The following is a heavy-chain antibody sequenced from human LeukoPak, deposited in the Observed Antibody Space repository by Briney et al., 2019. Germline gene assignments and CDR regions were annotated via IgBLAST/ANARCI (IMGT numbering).Heavy chain of an antibody. CDR2: IYSGGST. J-gene: IGHJ6*02. CDR3: ATRRPNLQYQLPYYYYGMDV. Sequence: PSETLSLTCAVYGGSFSGYYWSWVRQAPGKGLEWVSVIYSGGSTYYADSVKGRFTISRDNSKNTLYLQMNSLRAEDTAVYYCATRRPNLQYQLPYYYYGMDVWGQGTTVTVSS. V-gene: IGHV3-53*01. CDR1: GGSFSGYY. D-gene: IGHD2-2*01.